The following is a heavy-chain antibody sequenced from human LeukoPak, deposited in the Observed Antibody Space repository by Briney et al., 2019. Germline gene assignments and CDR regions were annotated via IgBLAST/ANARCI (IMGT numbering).Heavy chain of an antibody. CDR3: ARDKGYSYGYKGFFDY. V-gene: IGHV1-18*01. J-gene: IGHJ4*02. CDR2: ISAYNGNT. CDR1: GGTFSSYA. Sequence: ASVKVSCKASGGTFSSYAISWVRQAPGQGLEWMGWISAYNGNTNYAQKLQGRVTMTTDTSTSTAYMELRSLRSDDTAVYYCARDKGYSYGYKGFFDYWGQGTLVTVSS. D-gene: IGHD5-18*01.